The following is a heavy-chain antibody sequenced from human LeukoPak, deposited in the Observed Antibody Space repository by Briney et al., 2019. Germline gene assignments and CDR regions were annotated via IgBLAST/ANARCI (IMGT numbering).Heavy chain of an antibody. Sequence: GGSLRLSCAASGFTFDDYAMHWVRQAPGKGLEWVSGISWNSGSIGYADSVKGRFTISRDNAKNSLYLQMNSLRAEDTALYYCAKQGTTGTTFDYWGQGTLVTVSS. V-gene: IGHV3-9*01. J-gene: IGHJ4*02. CDR3: AKQGTTGTTFDY. CDR1: GFTFDDYA. CDR2: ISWNSGSI. D-gene: IGHD1-1*01.